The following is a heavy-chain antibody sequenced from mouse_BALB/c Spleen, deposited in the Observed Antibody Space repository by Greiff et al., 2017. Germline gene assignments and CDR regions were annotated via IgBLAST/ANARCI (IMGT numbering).Heavy chain of an antibody. CDR3: ARPIDSYAMDY. CDR1: GYTFTDYN. J-gene: IGHJ4*01. CDR2: INPNNGGT. V-gene: IGHV1-18*01. Sequence: EVQLQQSGAELAKPGASVKLSCKASGYTFTDYNMDWVKQSHGKSLEWIGDINPNNGGTIYNQKFKGKATLTVDKSSSTAYMELRSLTSEDAAVYYCARPIDSYAMDYWGQGTSVTVSA.